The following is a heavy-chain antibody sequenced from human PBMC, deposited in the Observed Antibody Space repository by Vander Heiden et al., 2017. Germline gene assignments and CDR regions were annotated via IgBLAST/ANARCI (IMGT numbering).Heavy chain of an antibody. J-gene: IGHJ4*02. CDR3: ARGLRRSVGMAAGPRGWVFDY. CDR1: GFPFSHYG. V-gene: IGHV3-30*03. D-gene: IGHD6-13*01. CDR2: ISHDGDNI. Sequence: QVQLVEYGGGVVQPGRSLRLSCAASGFPFSHYGMDWVRPAPGKGLEWLAVISHDGDNIYYADSVKGRFTISRDNSKNTLYLQMNSVRAEDTAMYYCARGLRRSVGMAAGPRGWVFDYWGQGTLVTVSS.